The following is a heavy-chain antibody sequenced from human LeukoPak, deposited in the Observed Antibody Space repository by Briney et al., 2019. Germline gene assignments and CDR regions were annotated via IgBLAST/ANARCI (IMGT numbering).Heavy chain of an antibody. CDR2: ISAYNGNT. J-gene: IGHJ6*02. V-gene: IGHV1-18*01. Sequence: GASVKVSCKASGYTFTSYGISWVRQAPGQGLEWMGWISAYNGNTSYAQKLQGRVTMTTDTSTSTAYMELRSLRSEDTAVYYCAREGIAVSYGMDVWGQGTTVTVSS. CDR3: AREGIAVSYGMDV. CDR1: GYTFTSYG. D-gene: IGHD6-19*01.